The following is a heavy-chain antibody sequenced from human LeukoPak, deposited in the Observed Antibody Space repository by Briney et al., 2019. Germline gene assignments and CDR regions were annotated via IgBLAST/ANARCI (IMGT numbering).Heavy chain of an antibody. J-gene: IGHJ4*02. Sequence: PSETLSLTCTVSGGSVSSYYWSWIRQPPGKGLEWIGYIYYSGSTNYNPSLKSRVTISVDTSKNQFSLKLSSVTAADTAVYYCARGASLLWFGELLYPYFDYWGQGTLVTASS. CDR2: IYYSGST. D-gene: IGHD3-10*01. CDR1: GGSVSSYY. CDR3: ARGASLLWFGELLYPYFDY. V-gene: IGHV4-59*02.